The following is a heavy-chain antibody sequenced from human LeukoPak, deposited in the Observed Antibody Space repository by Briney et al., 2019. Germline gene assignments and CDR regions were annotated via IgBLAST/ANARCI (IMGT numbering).Heavy chain of an antibody. Sequence: GGSLRLSCAASRFTFSDYYMNWIRQAPGKGLEWVSSIISSSSYIYYADSVKGRFTISRDNAKNSLYLQMNSLRVEDTSVFYCARDRHHYGSGILLPFSYWGQGTLVTVSS. V-gene: IGHV3-21*01. CDR2: IISSSSYI. CDR3: ARDRHHYGSGILLPFSY. J-gene: IGHJ4*02. CDR1: RFTFSDYY. D-gene: IGHD3-10*01.